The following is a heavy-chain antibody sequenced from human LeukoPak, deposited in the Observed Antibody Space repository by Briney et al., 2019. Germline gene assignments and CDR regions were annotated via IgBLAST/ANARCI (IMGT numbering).Heavy chain of an antibody. CDR2: IYWNDDK. Sequence: SGPTLVNPTQTLTLTCTFSGFSLSTSGVGVGWIRQPPGKALEWLALIYWNDDKRYSPSLKSRLTITKDTSKNQVVLTMTNMDPVDTATYYCAHRSQVLVGATALYYFDYWGQGTLVTVSS. CDR1: GFSLSTSGVG. V-gene: IGHV2-5*01. CDR3: AHRSQVLVGATALYYFDY. D-gene: IGHD1-26*01. J-gene: IGHJ4*02.